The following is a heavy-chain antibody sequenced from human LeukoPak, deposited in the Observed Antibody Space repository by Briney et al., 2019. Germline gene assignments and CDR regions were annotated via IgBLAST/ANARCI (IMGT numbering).Heavy chain of an antibody. CDR3: AKTVLIGVQLWQIDAFDI. CDR1: GFTFDDYA. D-gene: IGHD5-18*01. V-gene: IGHV3-9*01. Sequence: PGGSLRLSCAASGFTFDDYAMHWVRQAPGKGLEWVSGISWNSGSIGYADSVKGRFTISRDNAKNSLYLQMNSLRAEDTALYYCAKTVLIGVQLWQIDAFDIWGQGTMVTVSS. J-gene: IGHJ3*02. CDR2: ISWNSGSI.